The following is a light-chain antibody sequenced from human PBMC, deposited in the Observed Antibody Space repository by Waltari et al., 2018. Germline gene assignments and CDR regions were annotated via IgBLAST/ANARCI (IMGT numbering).Light chain of an antibody. CDR3: QQYGSSRT. Sequence: EIVLTQSPVTLSLSPGERATHSCRASQSVSSSYFAWYQQKPGQAPRLLIYGASIRATGIPDRFSGSGSGTDFTLTIYRLEPEDFALYYCQQYGSSRTFGQGTKVEIK. V-gene: IGKV3-20*01. J-gene: IGKJ1*01. CDR1: QSVSSSY. CDR2: GAS.